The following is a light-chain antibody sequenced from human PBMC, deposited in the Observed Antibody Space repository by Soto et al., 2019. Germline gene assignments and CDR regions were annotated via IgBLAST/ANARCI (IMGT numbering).Light chain of an antibody. CDR3: SPRTSSITLL. V-gene: IGLV2-14*01. CDR1: NSDVGGDYS. CDR2: NVS. Sequence: QSALTQPASVTGSPGQSIAISCTGTNSDVGGDYSVSWYQQHPGKAPKLLIYNVSNRPPGVSNRFSGSKSGNTASLTISGLQAEDEADYYCSPRTSSITLLFGGGTKLTVL. J-gene: IGLJ2*01.